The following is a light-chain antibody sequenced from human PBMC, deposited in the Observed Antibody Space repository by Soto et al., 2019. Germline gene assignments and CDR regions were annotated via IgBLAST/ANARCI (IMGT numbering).Light chain of an antibody. CDR3: HQYKTFLIYT. Sequence: EIVMTQSPATLSVSLGERATLSCRASQSVSDNLAWYQQKPGLAPRLLIYGASTRATGIPARFSGSGSGTEFTLTISSLQSEDFAIYYCHQYKTFLIYTFGQGTKLEIK. J-gene: IGKJ2*01. CDR1: QSVSDN. CDR2: GAS. V-gene: IGKV3-15*01.